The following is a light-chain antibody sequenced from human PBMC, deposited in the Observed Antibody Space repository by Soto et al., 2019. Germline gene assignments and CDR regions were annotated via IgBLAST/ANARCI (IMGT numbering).Light chain of an antibody. CDR1: ESVSRN. CDR2: GAS. J-gene: IGKJ1*01. V-gene: IGKV3-15*01. Sequence: EVGMTQSPATLSVSPGERAALSCRASESVSRNLAWYQQKPGQAPRLLIYGASTRATGIPARFSGSGSGTDFNLTITSLQSEDFAVYYCQQYYHWPRTFGQGTKVDIK. CDR3: QQYYHWPRT.